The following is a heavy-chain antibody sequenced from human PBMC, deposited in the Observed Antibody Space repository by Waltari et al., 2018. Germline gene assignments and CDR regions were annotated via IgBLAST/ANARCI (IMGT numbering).Heavy chain of an antibody. Sequence: QVQLQESGPGLVKPSQTLSLTCTVSGGSISSGSYYWSWIRQPAGKGLEWIGYIYTSGSTNYNPSLKSRVTISVDTSKNQFSLKLSSVTAADTAVYYCAREHCGGDCVLDYWGQGTLVTVSS. J-gene: IGHJ4*02. V-gene: IGHV4-61*09. D-gene: IGHD2-21*01. CDR2: IYTSGST. CDR1: GGSISSGSYY. CDR3: AREHCGGDCVLDY.